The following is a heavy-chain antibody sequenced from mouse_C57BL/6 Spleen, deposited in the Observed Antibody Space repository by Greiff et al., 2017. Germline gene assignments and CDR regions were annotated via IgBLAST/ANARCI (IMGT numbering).Heavy chain of an antibody. Sequence: EVQGVESGGGLVKPGGSLKLSCAASGFTFSSYAMSWVRQTPEKRLEWVATISDGGSYTYYPDNVKGRFTISRDNAKNNLYLQVSHLKSEDTAMYDCARDKGDGYFAYWGQGTLVTVSA. CDR2: ISDGGSYT. V-gene: IGHV5-4*01. CDR1: GFTFSSYA. CDR3: ARDKGDGYFAY. J-gene: IGHJ3*01. D-gene: IGHD2-3*01.